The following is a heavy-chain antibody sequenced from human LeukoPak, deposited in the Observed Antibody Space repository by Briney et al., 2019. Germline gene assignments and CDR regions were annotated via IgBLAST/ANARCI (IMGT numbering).Heavy chain of an antibody. J-gene: IGHJ4*02. CDR2: IWYDGSNK. V-gene: IGHV3-33*01. Sequence: VRSLRLSCAASGFTFSSYGMHWVRQAPGKGLEWVAVIWYDGSNKYYADSVKGRFTISRDNSKNTLYLQMNSLRAEDTAVYYCARPLELAVAGTGYWGQGTLVTVSS. CDR3: ARPLELAVAGTGY. CDR1: GFTFSSYG. D-gene: IGHD6-19*01.